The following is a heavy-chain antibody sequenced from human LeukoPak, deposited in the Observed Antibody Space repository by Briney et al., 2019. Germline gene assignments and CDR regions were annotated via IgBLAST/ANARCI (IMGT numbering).Heavy chain of an antibody. CDR3: TRDQGYYDSSGYMVAAFDI. J-gene: IGHJ3*02. CDR2: IRSKAYGGTT. CDR1: GFTFGDYA. V-gene: IGHV3-49*03. D-gene: IGHD3-22*01. Sequence: GGSLRLSCTASGFTFGDYAMSWFRQAPGKGLEWVGFIRSKAYGGTTEYAASVKGRFTISRDDSKSIAYLQMNSLKTEDTAVYYCTRDQGYYDSSGYMVAAFDIWGQGTMVTVSS.